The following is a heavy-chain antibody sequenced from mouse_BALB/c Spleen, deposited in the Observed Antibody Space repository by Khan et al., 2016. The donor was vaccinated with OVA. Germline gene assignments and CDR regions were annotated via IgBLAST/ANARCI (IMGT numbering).Heavy chain of an antibody. CDR2: VSTGGHYT. CDR3: ARLSYFYDSEGFAY. CDR1: GFTFSTYG. J-gene: IGHJ3*01. Sequence: EVQLVESGGDVVKPGGSLKLSCAASGFTFSTYGMSWVRQTPVKRLEWVATVSTGGHYTYYPDTVKGRFTISRDNAKDTLYLQMSSLKSEDTAMFYCARLSYFYDSEGFAYWGQGTLVTVSA. D-gene: IGHD1-1*01. V-gene: IGHV5-6*01.